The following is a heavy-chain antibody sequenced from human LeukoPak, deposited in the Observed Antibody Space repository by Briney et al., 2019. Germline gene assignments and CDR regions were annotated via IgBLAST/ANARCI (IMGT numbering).Heavy chain of an antibody. J-gene: IGHJ3*02. CDR1: GGSISSSSYY. CDR2: IYYSGST. D-gene: IGHD3-10*01. CDR3: ARRYGSGQDAFDI. Sequence: TSETLSLTCTVSGGSISSSSYYWGWIRQPPGKGLEWIRSIYYSGSTYYNPSLKSRVTISVDTSKNQFSLKLSSVTAADTAVYYCARRYGSGQDAFDIWGQGTMVTVSS. V-gene: IGHV4-39*01.